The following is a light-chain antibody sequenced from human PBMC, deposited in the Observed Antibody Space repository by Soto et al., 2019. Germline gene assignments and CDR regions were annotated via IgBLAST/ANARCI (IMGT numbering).Light chain of an antibody. CDR2: GAS. J-gene: IGKJ2*01. CDR3: QQYNSWPPYT. CDR1: ESVSSN. V-gene: IGKV3-15*01. Sequence: EIVMTQSPDTLSVSPGERATVSCRASESVSSNLAWYQQKDGQAPRLLIYGASTRATGIPARFSGSGSGTEFTLTISTLQSEDVAIYYCQQYNSWPPYTFGQGTKLEI.